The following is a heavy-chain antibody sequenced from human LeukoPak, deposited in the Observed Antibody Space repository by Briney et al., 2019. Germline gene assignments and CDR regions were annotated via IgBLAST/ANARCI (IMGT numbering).Heavy chain of an antibody. CDR3: GTGWQEATVTFDY. J-gene: IGHJ4*02. V-gene: IGHV3-43*02. Sequence: PGGSLRLSCVTSGFTFDDFAIHWVRKSPEKGLEWVSIINGDGSATYYADSSRGRFTISRANKENSVLLQMTSLTPEGPTIQQCGTGWQEATVTFDYWARGTVVTVSS. CDR2: INGDGSAT. D-gene: IGHD4-17*01. CDR1: GFTFDDFA.